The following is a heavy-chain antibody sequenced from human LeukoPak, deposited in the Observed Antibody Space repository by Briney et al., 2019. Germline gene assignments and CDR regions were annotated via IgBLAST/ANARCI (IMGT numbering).Heavy chain of an antibody. CDR3: ARDATLIPGTVYFDY. J-gene: IGHJ4*02. V-gene: IGHV3-11*04. CDR1: GFTFSDYY. Sequence: GGSLRLSRAASGFTFSDYYMSWIRQAPGKGLEWVSYISSSGSTIYYADSVKGRFTISRDNAKNSLYLQMNSLRGEDTAIYYCARDATLIPGTVYFDYWGQGALVTVSS. D-gene: IGHD2-15*01. CDR2: ISSSGSTI.